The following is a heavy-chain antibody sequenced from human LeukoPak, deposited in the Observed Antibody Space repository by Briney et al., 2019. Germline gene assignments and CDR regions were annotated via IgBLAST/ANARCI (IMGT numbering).Heavy chain of an antibody. CDR1: GGSISSSSYY. CDR3: ARESEYYYGSGSYYWFDP. CDR2: IYYSGST. D-gene: IGHD3-10*01. J-gene: IGHJ5*02. V-gene: IGHV4-61*01. Sequence: PSETLSLTCTVSGGSISSSSYYWSWIRQTPGKGLEWIGNIYYSGSTNYNPSLKSRVTISVDTSKSKFSLTLSSVTAADTAVYYCARESEYYYGSGSYYWFDPWGQGTLVTVPS.